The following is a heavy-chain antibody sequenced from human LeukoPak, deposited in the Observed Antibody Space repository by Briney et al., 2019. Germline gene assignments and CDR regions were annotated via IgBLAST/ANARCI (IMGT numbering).Heavy chain of an antibody. J-gene: IGHJ6*03. CDR2: ISGSGGST. CDR3: AKPLDGSGFYYYYYMDV. V-gene: IGHV3-23*01. D-gene: IGHD3-10*01. CDR1: GFTFSSYS. Sequence: GGSLRLSCAASGFTFSSYSMNWVRQAPGKGLEWVSAISGSGGSTYYADSVKGRFTISRDNSKNTLYLQMNSLRAEDTAVYYCAKPLDGSGFYYYYYMDVWGKGTTVTISS.